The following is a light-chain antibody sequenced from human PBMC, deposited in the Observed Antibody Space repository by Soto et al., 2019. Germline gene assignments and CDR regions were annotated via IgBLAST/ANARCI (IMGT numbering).Light chain of an antibody. CDR3: QQYGGSPPYT. Sequence: EIVLTQSPGTLSLSPGERATLSCRASQSITNNFSAWYQQKPGQVPRLLVYAASTRASDVEGRFSGSGSGTDFTLTISRLEPEDFAVYYCQQYGGSPPYTFGQGTKLEIK. CDR1: QSITNNF. CDR2: AAS. V-gene: IGKV3-20*01. J-gene: IGKJ2*01.